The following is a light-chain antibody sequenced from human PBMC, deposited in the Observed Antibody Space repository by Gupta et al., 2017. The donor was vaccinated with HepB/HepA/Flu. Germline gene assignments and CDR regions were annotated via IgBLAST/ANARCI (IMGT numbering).Light chain of an antibody. V-gene: IGKV1-39*01. CDR3: QQTYSTTLI. CDR1: QSISSY. J-gene: IGKJ4*01. Sequence: DIQMTQSPSSLSASVGDRVTITCRTSQSISSYLHWYQQKPGKAPKLLIYAASNLQSGVPSRFSGSGSGTDFTLTISSLQPEDVATYYCQQTYSTTLIFGGGTKVEIK. CDR2: AAS.